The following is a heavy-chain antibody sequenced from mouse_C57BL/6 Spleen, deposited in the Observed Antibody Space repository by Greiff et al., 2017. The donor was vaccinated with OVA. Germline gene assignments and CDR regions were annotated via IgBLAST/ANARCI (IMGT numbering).Heavy chain of an antibody. V-gene: IGHV14-4*01. CDR3: TTYYYGSREAY. Sequence: VHVKQSGAELVRPGASVKLSCTASGFNIKDDYMHWVKQRPEQGLEWIGWIDPENGDTEYASKFQGKATITADTSSNTAYLQLSSLTSEDTAVYYCTTYYYGSREAYWGQGTLVTVSA. D-gene: IGHD1-1*01. CDR2: IDPENGDT. J-gene: IGHJ3*01. CDR1: GFNIKDDY.